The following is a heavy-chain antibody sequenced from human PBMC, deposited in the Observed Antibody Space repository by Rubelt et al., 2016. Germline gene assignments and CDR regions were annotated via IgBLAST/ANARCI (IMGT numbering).Heavy chain of an antibody. J-gene: IGHJ4*02. Sequence: QVQLQQWGAGLLKPSETLSLTCAVYGGSFSGYYWSWIRQPPGKGLEWIGEINHSGSNNYNPSLKSRVTISVDTSKNQFSLKLSSVTAADTAVYYCARGLNDFWSGYYTPYYFDYWGQGTLVTVSS. CDR1: GGSFSGYY. D-gene: IGHD3-3*01. CDR3: ARGLNDFWSGYYTPYYFDY. V-gene: IGHV4-34*01. CDR2: INHSGSN.